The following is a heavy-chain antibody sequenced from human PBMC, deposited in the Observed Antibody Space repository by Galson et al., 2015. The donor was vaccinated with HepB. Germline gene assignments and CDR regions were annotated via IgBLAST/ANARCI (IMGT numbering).Heavy chain of an antibody. D-gene: IGHD4-17*01. CDR3: ARVSAVTKEGRYYYGMDV. J-gene: IGHJ6*02. V-gene: IGHV3-33*01. CDR1: GFTLRSYD. CDR2: IYLDGSHK. Sequence: SLRLSCAASGFTLRSYDMHWVRQAPGKGLEWVAVIYLDGSHKYSVDSVKGRFTISRDNSKNTVYLQMNSLIAEDTAVYYCARVSAVTKEGRYYYGMDVWGQGTTVTVSS.